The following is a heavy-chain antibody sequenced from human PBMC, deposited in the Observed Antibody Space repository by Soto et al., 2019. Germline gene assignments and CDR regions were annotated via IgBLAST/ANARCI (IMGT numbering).Heavy chain of an antibody. CDR2: ISGSGDYT. CDR3: AKGGAHSSSPTDY. Sequence: EVQLLESGGGLVQPGGSLRLSCAASGFTFSSYAMNWVRQAPGKGLEWVSGISGSGDYTYYADSVKGRFTISRDNSKNTLYLQTDSLRAEDTAVYYCAKGGAHSSSPTDYWGQGTLVTVSS. D-gene: IGHD6-6*01. V-gene: IGHV3-23*01. J-gene: IGHJ4*02. CDR1: GFTFSSYA.